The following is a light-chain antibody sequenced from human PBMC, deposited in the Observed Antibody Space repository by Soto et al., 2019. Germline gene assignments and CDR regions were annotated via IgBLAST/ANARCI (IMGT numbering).Light chain of an antibody. J-gene: IGKJ2*01. CDR1: ETISGSY. CDR2: AAS. CDR3: QQSFATSYT. V-gene: IGKV1-39*01. Sequence: DIQMTQSPSSLSASVGDRVSITCRASETISGSYLSWYQQRPGKAPKLLVFAASNLQDGVPSRFSGSGFGTDFTLTISSLQPEDFGVYYCQQSFATSYTFGQGTKLEI.